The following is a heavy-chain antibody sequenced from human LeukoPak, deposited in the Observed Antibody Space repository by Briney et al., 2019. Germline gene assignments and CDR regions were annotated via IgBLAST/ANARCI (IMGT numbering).Heavy chain of an antibody. CDR3: ATLDNSFDH. V-gene: IGHV4-30-4*01. Sequence: NSSETLSLTCNVSGASISGSDYNWSWLRQPPGKGLEWIASIFYSGTIYNNPSLKSRTLISVDTSKNQFSLRLTSVTAADTAVYFCATLDNSFDHWGQGTLVTVSS. J-gene: IGHJ5*02. CDR1: GASISGSDYN. CDR2: IFYSGTI.